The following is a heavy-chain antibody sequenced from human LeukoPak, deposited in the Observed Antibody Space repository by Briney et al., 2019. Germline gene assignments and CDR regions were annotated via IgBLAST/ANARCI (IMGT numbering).Heavy chain of an antibody. V-gene: IGHV1-24*01. J-gene: IGHJ6*03. CDR3: ARGYNWNDVVSYYYMDV. CDR2: FDPEDGET. CDR1: GYTLTELS. D-gene: IGHD1-1*01. Sequence: ASVKVSCKVSGYTLTELSMHWVRQAPGKGLEWMGGFDPEDGETIYAQKFQGRVTITADESTSTAYMELSSLRSEDTAVYYCARGYNWNDVVSYYYMDVWGKGTTVTISS.